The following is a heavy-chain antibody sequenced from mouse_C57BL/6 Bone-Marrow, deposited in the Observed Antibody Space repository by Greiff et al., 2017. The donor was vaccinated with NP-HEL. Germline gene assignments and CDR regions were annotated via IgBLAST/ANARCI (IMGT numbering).Heavy chain of an antibody. D-gene: IGHD1-1*01. Sequence: QVTLKECGPGILQSSQTLSLTCSFSGFSLSTSGMGVSWIRQPSGKGLEWLAHIYWDDDKRYNPSLKRRLTISKDTSRNQVFLKITSVDTADTATYYCARREGYGSSYAWFAYWGQGTLVTVSA. V-gene: IGHV8-12*01. CDR1: GFSLSTSGMG. J-gene: IGHJ3*01. CDR3: ARREGYGSSYAWFAY. CDR2: IYWDDDK.